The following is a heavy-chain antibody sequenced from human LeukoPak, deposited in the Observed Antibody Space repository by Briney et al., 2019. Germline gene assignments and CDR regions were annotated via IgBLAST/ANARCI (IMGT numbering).Heavy chain of an antibody. CDR3: ARGPMVRGPYRYYYYYYMDV. V-gene: IGHV3-21*01. CDR1: GFTFSSYS. CDR2: ISSSSSYI. D-gene: IGHD3-10*01. J-gene: IGHJ6*03. Sequence: PGGSLRLSCAASGFTFSSYSMNWVRQAPGKGLEWVSSISSSSSYIYYGDSVKGRFTISRDNAKNSLYLQMNSLRAEDTAVYYCARGPMVRGPYRYYYYYYMDVWGKGTTVTISS.